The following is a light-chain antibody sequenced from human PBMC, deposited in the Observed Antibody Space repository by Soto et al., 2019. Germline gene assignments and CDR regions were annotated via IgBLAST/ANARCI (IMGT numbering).Light chain of an antibody. V-gene: IGKV3-15*01. Sequence: IIMTQSPATLSVSPGESATLSCRASQSIGSNLAWYQQRLGQAPSLLIYTASTRATGIPARFSGSGSGTEFTQTNSGLQSEDFAVHYCQLCSRWAYTFGQGNKLEIK. CDR2: TAS. J-gene: IGKJ2*01. CDR1: QSIGSN. CDR3: QLCSRWAYT.